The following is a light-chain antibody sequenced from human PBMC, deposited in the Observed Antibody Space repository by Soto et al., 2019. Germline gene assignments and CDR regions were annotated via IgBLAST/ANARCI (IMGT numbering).Light chain of an antibody. CDR2: EVS. CDR3: SSCTSSSTLV. J-gene: IGLJ3*02. Sequence: QSALTQPASVSGSPGQSITISCTGTSSDVGLYNYVSWYQQHPGKAPKLMIYEVSNRPSGVSNRFSGSKSGNTASLTISGLQAEDEADYYCSSCTSSSTLVFGGGTKLTVL. V-gene: IGLV2-14*01. CDR1: SSDVGLYNY.